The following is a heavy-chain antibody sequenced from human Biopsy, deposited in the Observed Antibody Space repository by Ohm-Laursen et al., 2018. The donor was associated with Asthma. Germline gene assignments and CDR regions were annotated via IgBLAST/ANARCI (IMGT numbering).Heavy chain of an antibody. J-gene: IGHJ4*02. V-gene: IGHV1-69*13. D-gene: IGHD2-2*01. CDR2: VIPIFGPT. Sequence: SVKVSCKASGGTFSSNSINWVRQAPGQGLEWMGRVIPIFGPTNYAQKFQGRVTISADDSTSTAYMELSSLSSEDTALYYCARGPEYVRSSGALDYWGQGTLVTVSS. CDR1: GGTFSSNS. CDR3: ARGPEYVRSSGALDY.